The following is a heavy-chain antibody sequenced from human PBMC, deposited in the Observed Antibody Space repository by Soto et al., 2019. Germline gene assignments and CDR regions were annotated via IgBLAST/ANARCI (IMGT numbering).Heavy chain of an antibody. CDR3: VRDGTKTLRDWFDP. CDR1: GASISGFY. J-gene: IGHJ5*02. CDR2: IYATGTT. Sequence: SETLSLTCTVSGASISGFYWSWIRKSAGKGLEWIGRIYATGTTDYTPSLKSRVMMSVDTSKKQFSLKLRSVTAADTAVYYCVRDGTKTLRDWFDPWGQGISGAVSS. D-gene: IGHD1-1*01. V-gene: IGHV4-4*07.